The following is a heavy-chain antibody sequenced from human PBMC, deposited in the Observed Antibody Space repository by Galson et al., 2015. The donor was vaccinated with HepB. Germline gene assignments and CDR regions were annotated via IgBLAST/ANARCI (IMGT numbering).Heavy chain of an antibody. J-gene: IGHJ4*02. CDR1: GFTFSSYA. D-gene: IGHD6-13*01. Sequence: SLRLSCAASGFTFSSYAMHWVRQAPEKGLEWVSKITANSDTTNYADSVKGRFTIFRDNSKSTVYLQMSSLRAEDTALYYCATGQQLGLWGQGTLVTVSS. CDR2: ITANSDTT. CDR3: ATGQQLGL. V-gene: IGHV3-23*01.